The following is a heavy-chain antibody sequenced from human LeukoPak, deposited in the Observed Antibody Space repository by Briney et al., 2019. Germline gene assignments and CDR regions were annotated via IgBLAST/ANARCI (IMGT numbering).Heavy chain of an antibody. V-gene: IGHV4-34*01. CDR2: INHSGST. CDR1: GGSFSGYY. Sequence: PSETLSLTCAVYGGSFSGYYWSWIRQPPGKGLEWIGEINHSGSTNYNPSLKSRVTKSVDTSKNQFSLKLSSVTAADTAVYYCARRITMVRGHYGMDVWGKGTTVTVSS. J-gene: IGHJ6*04. CDR3: ARRITMVRGHYGMDV. D-gene: IGHD3-10*01.